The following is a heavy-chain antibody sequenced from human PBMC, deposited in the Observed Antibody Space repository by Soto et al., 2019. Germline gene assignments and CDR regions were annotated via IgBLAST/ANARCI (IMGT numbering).Heavy chain of an antibody. CDR3: AREDGSGVGAFDI. Sequence: PGGSLRLSCAASGFTFSSYSMNWVRQAPGKGLEWVSYISSSSITIYYADSVKGRFTISRDNAKNSLYLQMNSLRAEDTAVYYCAREDGSGVGAFDIWGQGTMVTVSS. CDR1: GFTFSSYS. CDR2: ISSSSITI. D-gene: IGHD3-10*01. V-gene: IGHV3-48*01. J-gene: IGHJ3*02.